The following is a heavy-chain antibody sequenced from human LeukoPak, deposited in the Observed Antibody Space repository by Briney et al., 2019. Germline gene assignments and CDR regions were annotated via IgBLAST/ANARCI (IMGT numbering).Heavy chain of an antibody. CDR3: ARATQSLNWFDP. Sequence: SVKVSCKASGGTFSSYAISWVRQAPGQGLEWMGGITPIFGTANYAQKFQGRVTITADESTSTAYMELSSLRSEDTAVYYCARATQSLNWFDPWGQGTLVTVSS. V-gene: IGHV1-69*13. CDR1: GGTFSSYA. J-gene: IGHJ5*02. CDR2: ITPIFGTA.